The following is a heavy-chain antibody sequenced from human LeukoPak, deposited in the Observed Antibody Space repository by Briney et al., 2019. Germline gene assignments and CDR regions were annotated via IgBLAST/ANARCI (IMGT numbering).Heavy chain of an antibody. D-gene: IGHD3-3*01. V-gene: IGHV3-74*01. CDR2: IDEDGKTI. Sequence: GGSLRLSCAASGFTFSSYSMNWVRQAPGKGLVWVSRIDEDGKTIDYADSVKGRFTISRDNAKDTLYLQMSSLRDEDTAVYYCVSDLCGGDDQWGRGTLVTVSS. J-gene: IGHJ5*02. CDR3: VSDLCGGDDQ. CDR1: GFTFSSYS.